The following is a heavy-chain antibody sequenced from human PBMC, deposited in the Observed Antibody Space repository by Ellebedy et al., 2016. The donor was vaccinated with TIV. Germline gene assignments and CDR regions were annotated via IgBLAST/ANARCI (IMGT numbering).Heavy chain of an antibody. Sequence: ASVKVSCKAFGYTFTSYDINWVRQATGQGLEWMGWMNPNSGNTGYAQKFQGRVTMTRNTSISTAYMELSSLRSEDTAVYYCARGYYDFWSGYYYYYYGMDVWGQGTTVTVSS. CDR2: MNPNSGNT. CDR1: GYTFTSYD. J-gene: IGHJ6*02. CDR3: ARGYYDFWSGYYYYYYGMDV. D-gene: IGHD3-3*01. V-gene: IGHV1-8*01.